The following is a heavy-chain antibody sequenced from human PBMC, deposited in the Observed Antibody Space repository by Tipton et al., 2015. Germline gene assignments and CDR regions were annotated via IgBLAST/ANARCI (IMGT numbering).Heavy chain of an antibody. D-gene: IGHD3-9*01. V-gene: IGHV4-39*01. CDR2: MYYSGST. Sequence: TLSLTCTVSGGSIANSRYSWGWVRQPPGKGLEYIGSMYYSGSTYYNPSLKSRVTLSADTSRNQFSLNLTSVTAADTSVYYCACQDYDSLTRDYQTVDYWGRGTLVTVSS. CDR1: GGSIANSRYS. J-gene: IGHJ4*02. CDR3: ACQDYDSLTRDYQTVDY.